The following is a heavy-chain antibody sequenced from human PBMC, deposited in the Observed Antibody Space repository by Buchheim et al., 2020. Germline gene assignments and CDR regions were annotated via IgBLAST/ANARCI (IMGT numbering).Heavy chain of an antibody. CDR3: TTALGMTAVAVKNYYYYYMDV. Sequence: EVQLVESGGGLVKPGGSLRLSCAASGFTFSNAWMSWVRQAPGKGLEWVGRIKSKTDGGTTDYAAPVKGRFTISRDDSNNTLYLQMNSLKTEDTAVYYCTTALGMTAVAVKNYYYYYMDVWGKGTT. J-gene: IGHJ6*03. CDR1: GFTFSNAW. CDR2: IKSKTDGGTT. D-gene: IGHD6-13*01. V-gene: IGHV3-15*01.